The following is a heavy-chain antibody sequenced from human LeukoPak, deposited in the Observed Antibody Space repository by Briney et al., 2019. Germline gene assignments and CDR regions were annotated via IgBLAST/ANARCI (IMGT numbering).Heavy chain of an antibody. CDR3: ARVHEELVHLFDY. V-gene: IGHV4-4*07. D-gene: IGHD6-13*01. CDR1: GGSISSYY. J-gene: IGHJ4*02. Sequence: PSETLSLTCTVSGGSISSYYWSWIRKPAGKGLEWIGRIYTSGSTNYNPSLKSRVTMSVDTSKNQFSLKLSSVTAADTAVYYCARVHEELVHLFDYWGQGTLVTVSS. CDR2: IYTSGST.